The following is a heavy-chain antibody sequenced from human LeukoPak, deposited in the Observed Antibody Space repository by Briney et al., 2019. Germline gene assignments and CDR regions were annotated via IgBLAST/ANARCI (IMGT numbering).Heavy chain of an antibody. CDR2: IIPIFGTA. J-gene: IGHJ4*02. Sequence: ASVKVSCKASGGTFSSYAISWVRQAPGQGLEWMGGIIPIFGTANYAQKFQGRVTITTDESTSTAYMELGSLRSEDTAVYYCASSLGYFDWLFPFDYWGQGTLVTVSS. CDR1: GGTFSSYA. CDR3: ASSLGYFDWLFPFDY. V-gene: IGHV1-69*05. D-gene: IGHD3-9*01.